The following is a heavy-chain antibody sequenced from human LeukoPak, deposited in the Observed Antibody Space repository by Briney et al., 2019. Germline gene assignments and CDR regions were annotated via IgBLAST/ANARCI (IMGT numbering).Heavy chain of an antibody. CDR2: ISSSSSCI. D-gene: IGHD6-19*01. J-gene: IGHJ4*02. Sequence: GGSLRLSCAASGFTFSSYSMNWVRQAPGKGLEWVSSISSSSSCIYYADSVKGRFTISRDNAKNSLYLQMNSLRAEDTAVYYCARDARLAVAEYPYWGQGTLVTVSS. CDR3: ARDARLAVAEYPY. CDR1: GFTFSSYS. V-gene: IGHV3-21*01.